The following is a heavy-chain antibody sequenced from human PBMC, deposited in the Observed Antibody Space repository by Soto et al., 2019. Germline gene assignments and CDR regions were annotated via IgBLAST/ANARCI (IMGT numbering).Heavy chain of an antibody. J-gene: IGHJ3*02. CDR2: ISAYNGNT. CDR1: GYTFTSYG. Sequence: ASVKVSCKASGYTFTSYGISWVRQAPGQGLEWMGWISAYNGNTNYAQKLQGRVTMTTDTSTSTAYMELRSLRSDATAVYYCASGLKALDFGAADAFDIWGQGRMVPV. D-gene: IGHD3-3*01. CDR3: ASGLKALDFGAADAFDI. V-gene: IGHV1-18*01.